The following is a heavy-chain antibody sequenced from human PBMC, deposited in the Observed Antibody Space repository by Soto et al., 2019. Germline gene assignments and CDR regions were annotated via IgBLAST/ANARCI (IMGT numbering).Heavy chain of an antibody. J-gene: IGHJ6*02. D-gene: IGHD2-8*01. CDR2: ISGSGGST. CDR3: AKDRLMGPSGGLDV. Sequence: HPGGSLRLSCAASGFTFSSYSISWVRQAPWKGLEWVSGISGSGGSTYYADSVKGRFTISRDNSKNTLYLEMSSLRPEDTAVYYCAKDRLMGPSGGLDVWGQGNTVAVSS. V-gene: IGHV3-23*01. CDR1: GFTFSSYS.